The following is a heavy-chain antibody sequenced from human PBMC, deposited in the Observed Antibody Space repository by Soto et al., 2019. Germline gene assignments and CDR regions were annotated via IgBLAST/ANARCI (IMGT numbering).Heavy chain of an antibody. J-gene: IGHJ4*02. CDR1: GFTFSSYA. CDR2: ISGSGGST. Sequence: GGSMRLSCAASGFTFSSYAVSWVRQAPGKGLEWVSAISGSGGSTYYADSVKGRFTISRDNSKNTLYPQMNSLRAEDTAVYYCAKDRVHSSSSGHDGYWGQGTLVTVSS. D-gene: IGHD6-6*01. CDR3: AKDRVHSSSSGHDGY. V-gene: IGHV3-23*01.